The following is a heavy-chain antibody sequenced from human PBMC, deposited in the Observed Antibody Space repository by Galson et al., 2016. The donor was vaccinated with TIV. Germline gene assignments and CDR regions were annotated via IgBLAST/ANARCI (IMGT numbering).Heavy chain of an antibody. J-gene: IGHJ6*02. V-gene: IGHV4-38-2*02. CDR1: GYSISSGYY. D-gene: IGHD2-2*02. CDR2: IYHTGST. CDR3: ARDCTSTTCHIYYYGMDV. Sequence: SETLSLTCTVSGYSISSGYYWGWIRQPPGKGLEWIGNIYHTGSTYSNPSLRSRLTMSVDTSKNRFSLILSSVTAADTAVYYFARDCTSTTCHIYYYGMDVWGQGATVTVSS.